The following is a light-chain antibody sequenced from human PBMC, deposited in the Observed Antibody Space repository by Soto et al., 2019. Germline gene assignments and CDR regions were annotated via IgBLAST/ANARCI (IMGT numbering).Light chain of an antibody. CDR1: SSDIGDYNY. J-gene: IGLJ1*01. Sequence: QSALTQPASVSGSPGQSITISCTGTSSDIGDYNYVSWYQQHPGKVPKLMIYEVSNRPSGVSNRFSGSKSGNTASLNISGLQAEXXADYYCSSYTSSSTLVFGTGTKLTVL. V-gene: IGLV2-14*01. CDR2: EVS. CDR3: SSYTSSSTLV.